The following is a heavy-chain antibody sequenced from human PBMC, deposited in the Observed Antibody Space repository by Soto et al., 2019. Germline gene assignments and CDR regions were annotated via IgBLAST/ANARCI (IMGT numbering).Heavy chain of an antibody. CDR1: GYTFTSYG. J-gene: IGHJ5*02. V-gene: IGHV1-18*04. D-gene: IGHD3-3*01. CDR3: ARDTSRTGAYYDFWSGYRNWFDP. CDR2: ISAYNGNT. Sequence: QVQLVQSGAEVKKPGASVKVSCKASGYTFTSYGISWVRQAPGQGLEWMGWISAYNGNTNYAQKLQGRVTMTTDTSTSTAYMELRSLRSDDPAVYYCARDTSRTGAYYDFWSGYRNWFDPWGQGTLVTVSS.